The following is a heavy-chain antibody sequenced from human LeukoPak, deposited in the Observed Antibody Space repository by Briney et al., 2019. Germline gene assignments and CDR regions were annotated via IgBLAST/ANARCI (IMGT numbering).Heavy chain of an antibody. V-gene: IGHV3-7*01. J-gene: IGHJ4*02. CDR1: EFTFSAYC. Sequence: PGGSLRLSCAASEFTFSAYCMNWVRQAPGKGLEWVANIKQDGSQKHYVDSVKGRFTISRDNAKNSLYLQMNSLRAEDTAVYYCARKSGDIAARSEFDYWGQGTLVTVSS. D-gene: IGHD6-6*01. CDR3: ARKSGDIAARSEFDY. CDR2: IKQDGSQK.